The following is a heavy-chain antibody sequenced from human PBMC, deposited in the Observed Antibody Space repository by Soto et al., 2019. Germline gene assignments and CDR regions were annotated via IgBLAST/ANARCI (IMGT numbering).Heavy chain of an antibody. CDR2: ISYDENKK. D-gene: IGHD1-26*01. V-gene: IGHV3-30*18. CDR3: AKDSEEAVRLYCYGMDV. J-gene: IGHJ6*02. Sequence: QAQLVESGGGVVQPGRSLRLSCAASGFPFSSYGMYWVRQAPGKGLEWVALISYDENKKYYADSVKGRFTISRDNSKKMLYLEMTSMRVEDKAVYYFAKDSEEAVRLYCYGMDVWGQGTTVTVSS. CDR1: GFPFSSYG.